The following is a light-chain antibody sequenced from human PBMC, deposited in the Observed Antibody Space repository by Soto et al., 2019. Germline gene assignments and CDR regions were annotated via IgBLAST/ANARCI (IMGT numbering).Light chain of an antibody. J-gene: IGLJ2*01. V-gene: IGLV2-14*01. CDR2: DVS. CDR1: SSDVGGYNY. CDR3: SSYTSSSTLKV. Sequence: QSALTQPASVSGSPGQSITISCTGTSSDVGGYNYVSWYQQHPGKAPKLMIYDVSNRPSEVSNRFSGSKSGNTASLTISGLPAEDEADYYCSSYTSSSTLKVFCGGTKLTVL.